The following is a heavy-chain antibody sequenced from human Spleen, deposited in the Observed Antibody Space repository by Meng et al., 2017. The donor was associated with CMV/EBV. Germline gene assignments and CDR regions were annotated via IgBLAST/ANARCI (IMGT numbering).Heavy chain of an antibody. D-gene: IGHD2-2*01. CDR1: GGSISSSSYY. V-gene: IGHV4-39*07. Sequence: SETLSLTCTVSGGSISSSSYYWGWIRQPPGKGLEWIGSIYYSGSTYYNPSLKSRVTISVDTSKNQFSLKLSSVTAADTAVYYCARALKLGYCSSTSCLRGVDYWGQGTLVTVSS. J-gene: IGHJ4*02. CDR3: ARALKLGYCSSTSCLRGVDY. CDR2: IYYSGST.